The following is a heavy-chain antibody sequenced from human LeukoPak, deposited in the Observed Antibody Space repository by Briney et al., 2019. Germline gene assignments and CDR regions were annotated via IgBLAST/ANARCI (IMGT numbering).Heavy chain of an antibody. V-gene: IGHV4-61*05. J-gene: IGHJ1*01. D-gene: IGHD6-13*01. CDR1: GVSISSSSYY. CDR2: IYYSGST. Sequence: SETLSLTCTVSGVSISSSSYYWSWIRQPPGKGLEWIGYIYYSGSTNYNPSLKSRVTISVDTSKNQLSLKVSSVTAADTAVYYCARVAAGIGFFQHWGQGTLVTVSS. CDR3: ARVAAGIGFFQH.